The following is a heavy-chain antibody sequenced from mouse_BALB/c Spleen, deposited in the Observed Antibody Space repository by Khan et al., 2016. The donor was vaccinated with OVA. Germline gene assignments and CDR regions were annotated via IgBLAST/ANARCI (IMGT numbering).Heavy chain of an antibody. CDR1: GYTFSNYW. V-gene: IGHV1-69*02. CDR3: SREVRLHYYAMDY. J-gene: IGHJ4*01. D-gene: IGHD2-14*01. Sequence: QVQLQQPGTELVRPGASVKLSCKASGYTFSNYWINWVKQRPGQGLEWIGNIYPSDSYTNYNQNFKDKATLTVDKSYSTAYMQLSSPTSEDSAVYYCSREVRLHYYAMDYWGQGTSVTVSS. CDR2: IYPSDSYT.